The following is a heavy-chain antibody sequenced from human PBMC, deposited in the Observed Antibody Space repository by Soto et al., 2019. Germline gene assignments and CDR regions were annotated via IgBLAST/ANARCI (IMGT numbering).Heavy chain of an antibody. CDR3: ARASGSSYWFEP. J-gene: IGHJ5*02. D-gene: IGHD1-26*01. CDR2: ISTYNGNT. CDR1: GYTFSTSG. V-gene: IGHV1-18*01. Sequence: GASVKVSCKASGYTFSTSGMSWLRQAPGQGLEWMGWISTYNGNTNYAQKLQGRVTMTTDTSTSTAYMELRSLRSDDTAVYYCARASGSSYWFEPWGQGTLVTVSS.